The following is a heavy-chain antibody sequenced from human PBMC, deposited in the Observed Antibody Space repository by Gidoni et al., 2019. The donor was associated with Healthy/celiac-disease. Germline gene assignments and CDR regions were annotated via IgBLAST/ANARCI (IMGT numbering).Heavy chain of an antibody. V-gene: IGHV4-34*01. D-gene: IGHD3-10*01. J-gene: IGHJ4*02. CDR2: INHSGST. Sequence: QVQLQQWGAGLLKPSETLSLTCAVYGGSFSGYYWSWIRQPPGKGLEWIGEINHSGSTNYNPSLKSRVTISVDTSKNQFSLKLSSVTAADTAVYYCARGRGSITMVRGVYYFDYWGQGTLVTVSS. CDR3: ARGRGSITMVRGVYYFDY. CDR1: GGSFSGYY.